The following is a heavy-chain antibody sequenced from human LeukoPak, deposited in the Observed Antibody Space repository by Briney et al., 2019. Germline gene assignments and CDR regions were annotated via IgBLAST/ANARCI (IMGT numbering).Heavy chain of an antibody. CDR3: ARIIGISGTYPTDY. CDR2: ISSTSTYI. V-gene: IGHV3-21*06. J-gene: IGHJ4*02. CDR1: GFTFHSFA. Sequence: PGGSLRLSCAASGFTFHSFAMSWVRQAPGKGLEWVSSISSTSTYIYYADSMKGRFIISRDNARNSLYLEMNSLRAEDTAVYYCARIIGISGTYPTDYWGQGTLVTVSS. D-gene: IGHD1-26*01.